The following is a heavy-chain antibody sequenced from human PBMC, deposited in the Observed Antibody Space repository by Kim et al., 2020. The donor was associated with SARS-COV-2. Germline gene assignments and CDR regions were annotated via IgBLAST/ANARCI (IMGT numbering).Heavy chain of an antibody. J-gene: IGHJ4*02. CDR2: IYYSGST. Sequence: SETLSLTCTVSGGSISSSSYYWGWIRQPPGKGLEWIGSIYYSGSTYYNPSLKSRVTISVDTSKNQFSLKLSSVTAADTAVYYCARPSIAAAGPPDYWGQGTLVTVSS. CDR3: ARPSIAAAGPPDY. V-gene: IGHV4-39*01. D-gene: IGHD6-13*01. CDR1: GGSISSSSYY.